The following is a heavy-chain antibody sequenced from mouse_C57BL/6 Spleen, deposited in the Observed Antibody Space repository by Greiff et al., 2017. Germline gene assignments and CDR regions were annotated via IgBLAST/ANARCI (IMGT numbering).Heavy chain of an antibody. V-gene: IGHV2-5*01. CDR2: IWRGGST. Sequence: QVQLKQSGPGLVQPSQSLSITCTVSGFPLTSYGVHWVRQSPGKGLEWLGVIWRGGSTDYNAAFMSRLSITKDNTKCQVFFKMNSQQADDTAICYSAKKDGDYAMDYWGQGTSVTVSS. CDR3: AKKDGDYAMDY. CDR1: GFPLTSYG. J-gene: IGHJ4*01.